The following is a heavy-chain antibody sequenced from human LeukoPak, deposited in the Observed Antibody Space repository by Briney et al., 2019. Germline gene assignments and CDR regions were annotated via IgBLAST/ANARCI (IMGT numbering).Heavy chain of an antibody. CDR2: IYYSGSA. Sequence: SETLCLTGTVSGGSISSYYWSWIRQPPGKGLEWIGYIYYSGSANYNPSLKSRVTISVDTSKNPFSLKLSSVKAADTAVYYCARVFGSAFDIWGQGTTVPVSS. CDR1: GGSISSYY. V-gene: IGHV4-59*01. D-gene: IGHD3-10*02. J-gene: IGHJ3*02. CDR3: ARVFGSAFDI.